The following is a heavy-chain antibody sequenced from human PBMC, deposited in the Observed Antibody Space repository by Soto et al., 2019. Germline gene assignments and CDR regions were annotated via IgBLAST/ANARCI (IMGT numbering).Heavy chain of an antibody. CDR2: IPQDGVDG. D-gene: IGHD2-21*02. Sequence: GLLRLSCEVSGFTFSMYAMSWVRQSTGKGLEWVAKIPQDGVDGHYADSVKGRFTISRDNGKNSLYLQLNNLRAEDTAVYYCARDHLILPAHDFFYGSDVWGRGATVTVSS. J-gene: IGHJ6*02. V-gene: IGHV3-7*03. CDR1: GFTFSMYA. CDR3: ARDHLILPAHDFFYGSDV.